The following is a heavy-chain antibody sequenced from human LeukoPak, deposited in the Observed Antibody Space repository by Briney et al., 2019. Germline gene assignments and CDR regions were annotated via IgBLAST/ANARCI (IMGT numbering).Heavy chain of an antibody. J-gene: IGHJ6*03. D-gene: IGHD2/OR15-2a*01. CDR3: ARGPSTTYYYYMDV. CDR1: GYTFTSYD. V-gene: IGHV1-8*03. CDR2: MNPNSGNT. Sequence: ASVTVSCTASGYTFTSYDINWVRQATGQGLEWMGWMNPNSGNTGYAQKFQGRVTITRNTSISTAYMELSSLRSEDTAVYYCARGPSTTYYYYMDVWGKGTTVTVSS.